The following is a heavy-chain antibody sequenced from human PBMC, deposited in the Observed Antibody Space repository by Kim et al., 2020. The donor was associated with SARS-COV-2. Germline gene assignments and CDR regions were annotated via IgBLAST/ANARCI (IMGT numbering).Heavy chain of an antibody. V-gene: IGHV3-21*04. D-gene: IGHD2-15*01. CDR1: GFTFSSYS. CDR2: ISSSSSYI. J-gene: IGHJ4*02. Sequence: GGSLRLSCAASGFTFSSYSMNWVRQAPGKGLEWVSSISSSSSYIYYADSVKGRFTISRDNAKNSLYLQMNSLRAEDTAVYYCAREKRYCSGGSCNRYFDYCGQGTLVTVSS. CDR3: AREKRYCSGGSCNRYFDY.